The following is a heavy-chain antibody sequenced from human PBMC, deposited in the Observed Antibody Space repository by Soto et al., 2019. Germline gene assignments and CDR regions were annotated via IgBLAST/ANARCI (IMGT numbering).Heavy chain of an antibody. D-gene: IGHD3-22*01. V-gene: IGHV4-39*01. Sequence: SETLSLTCTVSGDSMRSSGYYWGWIRQSPGKGLEWIGSIYYNGGTYYNASLKSRVTISVDTSKNQFSLKLSSVTAADTAVYYCARHYYDSRAYYLFYFDYWGQGTLVTVSS. CDR1: GDSMRSSGYY. CDR2: IYYNGGT. J-gene: IGHJ4*02. CDR3: ARHYYDSRAYYLFYFDY.